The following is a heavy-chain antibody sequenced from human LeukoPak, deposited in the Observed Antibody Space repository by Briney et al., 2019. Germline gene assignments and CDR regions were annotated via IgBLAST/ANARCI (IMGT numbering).Heavy chain of an antibody. J-gene: IGHJ3*02. Sequence: GASVKVSCKASGGTFSSYAISWVRQAPGQGLEWMGRIIPILGIANYAQKFQGRVTITADKSTSTAYMELSSLRSEDTAVYYCASGRSGYQGSHLVAFDIWGQGTMVTVSS. CDR2: IIPILGIA. D-gene: IGHD3-22*01. CDR1: GGTFSSYA. V-gene: IGHV1-69*04. CDR3: ASGRSGYQGSHLVAFDI.